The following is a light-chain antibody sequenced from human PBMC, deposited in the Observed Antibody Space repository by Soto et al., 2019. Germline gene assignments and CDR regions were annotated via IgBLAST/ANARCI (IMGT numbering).Light chain of an antibody. CDR2: GAS. CDR3: QQRSNWPPT. CDR1: QSVSSSY. V-gene: IGKV3D-20*02. J-gene: IGKJ1*01. Sequence: EIVLTQSPGTLSSSPGERATLSCRASQSVSSSYLAWYQQKPGQAPRVLIYGASNRATGIPDRFSGSGSGTDFTLTITSLEPEDFAVYYCQQRSNWPPTFGQGTKVDIK.